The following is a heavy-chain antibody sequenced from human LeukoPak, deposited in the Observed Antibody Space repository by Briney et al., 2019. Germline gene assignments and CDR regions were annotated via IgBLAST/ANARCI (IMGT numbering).Heavy chain of an antibody. J-gene: IGHJ3*02. Sequence: ASVKVSCKASGGTFSSYAISWVRQAPGQGLEWMGRIIPIFGTANYAQKFQGRVTITAGESTSTAYMELSSLRSEDTAVYYCARVGGGITIFPLNAFDIWGQGTMVTVSS. V-gene: IGHV1-69*15. CDR3: ARVGGGITIFPLNAFDI. D-gene: IGHD3-3*01. CDR2: IIPIFGTA. CDR1: GGTFSSYA.